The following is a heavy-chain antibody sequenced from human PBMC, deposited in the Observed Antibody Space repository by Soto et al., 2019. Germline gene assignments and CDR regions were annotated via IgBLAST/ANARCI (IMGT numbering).Heavy chain of an antibody. Sequence: KTSETLSLTCAVYGGSFSGYYWSWIRQPPGKGLEWIGEINHSGSTNYNPSLKSRVTISVDTSKNQFSLKLSSVTAADTAVYYCAYGYSYGFGYYYYGMDVWGQGTTVTVSS. V-gene: IGHV4-34*01. CDR3: AYGYSYGFGYYYYGMDV. J-gene: IGHJ6*02. D-gene: IGHD5-18*01. CDR2: INHSGST. CDR1: GGSFSGYY.